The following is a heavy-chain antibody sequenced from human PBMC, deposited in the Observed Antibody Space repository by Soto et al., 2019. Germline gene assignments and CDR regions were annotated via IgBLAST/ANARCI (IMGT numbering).Heavy chain of an antibody. D-gene: IGHD1-20*01. CDR2: IFDGSGGT. Sequence: PGGSLRLSCSASKFTFTIYAMSWVRQAPGKGLEWVSSIFDGSGGTYYADSVKGRFTISRDNSKNTLYLQMNSLRAEDTAVYYCARVLRNWNYYYYYMDVWGKGTTVTV. CDR1: KFTFTIYA. CDR3: ARVLRNWNYYYYYMDV. V-gene: IGHV3-23*01. J-gene: IGHJ6*03.